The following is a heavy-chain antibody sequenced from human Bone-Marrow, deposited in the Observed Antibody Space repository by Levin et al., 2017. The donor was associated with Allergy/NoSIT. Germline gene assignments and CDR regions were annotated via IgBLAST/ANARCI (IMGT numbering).Heavy chain of an antibody. CDR2: IIPIFDRT. D-gene: IGHD1-26*01. CDR3: ARRDGYSGNYSPFDH. V-gene: IGHV1-69*13. CDR1: GGTFSTDA. Sequence: ASVKVSCKASGGTFSTDAISWVRQAPGQGLEWIGGIIPIFDRTNFAQRFQGRVSITADESTGTAYMELTSLRSDDTAVYYCARRDGYSGNYSPFDHWGQGSLVTVSS. J-gene: IGHJ4*02.